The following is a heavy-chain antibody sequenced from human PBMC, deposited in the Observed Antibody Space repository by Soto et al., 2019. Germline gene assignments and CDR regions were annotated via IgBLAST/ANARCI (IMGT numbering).Heavy chain of an antibody. Sequence: PGGSLRLSCAASGFTFSSYAMSLVRQAPGKGLEWVSAISGSGGSTYYANSVKGRFTISRDNSKNTLYLQMRSLRAEDTAVYYCARRQISPPTRGAAAARGAMDVWGPGTTVTVSS. CDR3: ARRQISPPTRGAAAARGAMDV. D-gene: IGHD6-13*01. J-gene: IGHJ6*02. V-gene: IGHV3-23*01. CDR2: ISGSGGST. CDR1: GFTFSSYA.